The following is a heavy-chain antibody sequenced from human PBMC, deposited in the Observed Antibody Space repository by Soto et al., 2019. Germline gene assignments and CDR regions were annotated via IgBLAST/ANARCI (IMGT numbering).Heavy chain of an antibody. CDR2: IYPGDSDT. V-gene: IGHV5-51*01. CDR3: ARSTPPVSSDYYYYDMDV. D-gene: IGHD4-17*01. CDR1: GYSFTSYW. Sequence: PVESLNIPCKGSGYSFTSYWIGWVRQMPRKGLEWMGIIYPGDSDTRYSPSFQGQVTISADKSISTAYLQWSSLKASDTAMYYCARSTPPVSSDYYYYDMDVWGQGTTVTVS. J-gene: IGHJ6*02.